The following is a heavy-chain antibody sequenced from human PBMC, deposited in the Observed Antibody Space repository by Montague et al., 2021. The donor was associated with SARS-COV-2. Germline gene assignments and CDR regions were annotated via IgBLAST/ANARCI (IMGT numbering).Heavy chain of an antibody. CDR3: ARARTSLIVVVNGFDY. CDR1: GGSISSGSYY. D-gene: IGHD2-21*01. CDR2: IYYSGSS. V-gene: IGHV4-31*03. J-gene: IGHJ4*02. Sequence: TLSLTCTVSGGSISSGSYYWSWIRQHPGKGLEWIGYIYYSGSSYYNPSLKSRVTISVDTSKNQFSLRLSSVTAADTAVYYCARARTSLIVVVNGFDYWGQGTLVTVPS.